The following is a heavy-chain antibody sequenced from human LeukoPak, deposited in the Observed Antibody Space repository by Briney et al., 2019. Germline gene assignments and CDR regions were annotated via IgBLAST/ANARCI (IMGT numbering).Heavy chain of an antibody. Sequence: GGSLRLSCAASGFTFSSYWMSWVRQAPGEGGGWVANIKRDGREKYYVDSVKGRFTISRDKAKSSLYLQMNSLRAEDTAGYYCAGGDEIAVAGMGYYYYYMDVWGKGTTVTVSS. CDR3: AGGDEIAVAGMGYYYYYMDV. CDR1: GFTFSSYW. D-gene: IGHD6-19*01. V-gene: IGHV3-7*04. J-gene: IGHJ6*03. CDR2: IKRDGREK.